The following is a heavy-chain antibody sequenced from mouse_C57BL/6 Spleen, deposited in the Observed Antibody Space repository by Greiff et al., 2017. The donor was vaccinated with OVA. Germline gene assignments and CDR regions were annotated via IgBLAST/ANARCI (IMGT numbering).Heavy chain of an antibody. CDR1: GYTFTSYG. Sequence: VQLQQSGAELVRPGSSVKMSCKTSGYTFTSYGINWVKQRPGQGLEWIGYIYIGNGYTEYNEKFKGKATLTSDTSSSTAYMQLSSLTSEDSAIYFCARGGENYYYGSSYWYFDVWGTGTTVTVSS. J-gene: IGHJ1*03. D-gene: IGHD1-1*01. CDR2: IYIGNGYT. V-gene: IGHV1-58*01. CDR3: ARGGENYYYGSSYWYFDV.